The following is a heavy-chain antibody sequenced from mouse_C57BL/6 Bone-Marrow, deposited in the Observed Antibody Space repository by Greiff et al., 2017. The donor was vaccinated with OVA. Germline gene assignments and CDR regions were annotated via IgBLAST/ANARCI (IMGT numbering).Heavy chain of an antibody. V-gene: IGHV1-63*01. D-gene: IGHD2-3*01. CDR2: LYPGGGYT. CDR3: ARLDGYSAMDY. CDR1: GYTFTNYW. Sequence: VQLQQSGAELVRPGTSVKMSCKASGYTFTNYWIGWAKQRPGNGLEWIGDLYPGGGYTKYNEKFKGKATLTADKSSSTAYMQFSSLTSEDSAIYYCARLDGYSAMDYWGQGTSVTVSS. J-gene: IGHJ4*01.